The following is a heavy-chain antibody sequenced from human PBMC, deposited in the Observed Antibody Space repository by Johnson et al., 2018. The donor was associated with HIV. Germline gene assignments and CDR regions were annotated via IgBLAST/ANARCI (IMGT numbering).Heavy chain of an antibody. D-gene: IGHD1-26*01. Sequence: EVQLVESGGGLVRPGGSLRLSCAASGFAVSSNYMNWVRQTPGKGLEWVSILYSAGSAYYADSVKGRFTISRDNSKNTLYLQMNSLRAEDTAVYYCAKDGGSYGGAFDIWGQGTMVTVSS. CDR2: LYSAGSA. V-gene: IGHV3-66*02. CDR3: AKDGGSYGGAFDI. J-gene: IGHJ3*02. CDR1: GFAVSSNY.